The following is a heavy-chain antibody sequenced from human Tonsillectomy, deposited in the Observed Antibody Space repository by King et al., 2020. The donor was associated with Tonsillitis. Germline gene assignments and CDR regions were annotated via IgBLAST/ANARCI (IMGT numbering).Heavy chain of an antibody. CDR3: ARRGGFCTGVSCYEAY. D-gene: IGHD2-15*01. J-gene: IGHJ4*02. Sequence: QLVQSGAEVKKPGASVKVSCRASGYTFTSYGITWVRQAPGQGLEWIGWISTYNDNTKYAQNLQGRVTMTTDTSTSTAYMELRSLRSDDTAVYYCARRGGFCTGVSCYEAYWGQGTLVTVSS. CDR1: GYTFTSYG. V-gene: IGHV1-18*01. CDR2: ISTYNDNT.